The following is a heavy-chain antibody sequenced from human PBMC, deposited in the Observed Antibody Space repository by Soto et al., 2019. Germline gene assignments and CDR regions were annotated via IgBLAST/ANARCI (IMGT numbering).Heavy chain of an antibody. D-gene: IGHD2-8*01. V-gene: IGHV4-59*01. CDR2: IHYSGTT. CDR3: ARNNSYAIDY. CDR1: GTSISSYY. Sequence: PSETLSLTCTVSGTSISSYYWSWIRQPPGKGLEWIANIHYSGTTNYNPPLASRVTLSADTSKNQFSLKMTSVTAADRAMYFCARNNSYAIDYWGRGTLVTVSS. J-gene: IGHJ4*02.